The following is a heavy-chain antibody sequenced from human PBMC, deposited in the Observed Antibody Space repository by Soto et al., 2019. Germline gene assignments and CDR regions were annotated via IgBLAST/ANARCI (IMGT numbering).Heavy chain of an antibody. CDR2: ISSSSSTI. D-gene: IGHD6-13*01. CDR3: ASHSTRGHY. V-gene: IGHV3-48*01. CDR1: GFTFSSYS. Sequence: EVQLVESGGGLVQPGGSLRLSCAASGFTFSSYSMNWVRQAPGKGLEWVSYISSSSSTIYYADSVKGRFTISRDNAKNSLYLQMISLRAEDTAVYYCASHSTRGHYWGQGTLVTVSS. J-gene: IGHJ4*02.